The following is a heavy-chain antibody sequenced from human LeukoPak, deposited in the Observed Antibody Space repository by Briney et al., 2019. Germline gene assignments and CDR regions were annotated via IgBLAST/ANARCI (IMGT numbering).Heavy chain of an antibody. V-gene: IGHV1-18*01. Sequence: GASVKVSCKASGGTFSSYAISWVRQAPGQGLEWMGWISAYNGNTNYAQKLQGRVTMTTDTSTSTAYMELRSLRSDDTAVYYCASNYYGSGSYFGFDYWGQGTLVTVSS. D-gene: IGHD3-10*01. CDR3: ASNYYGSGSYFGFDY. CDR2: ISAYNGNT. J-gene: IGHJ4*02. CDR1: GGTFSSYA.